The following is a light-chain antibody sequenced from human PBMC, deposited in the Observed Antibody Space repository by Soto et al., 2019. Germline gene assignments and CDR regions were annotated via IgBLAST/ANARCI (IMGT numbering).Light chain of an antibody. CDR2: DAS. CDR1: QSISHW. J-gene: IGKJ1*01. V-gene: IGKV1-5*01. Sequence: DIQMTQSPSTLSTSVGDRVTITCRASQSISHWLAWYQQKPGKAPKLLIYDASSLYSGVTSRFSGSGSGKEFTLTLSSLQPDDFATYYCQQYNMNPPWTFGQGTKVEIK. CDR3: QQYNMNPPWT.